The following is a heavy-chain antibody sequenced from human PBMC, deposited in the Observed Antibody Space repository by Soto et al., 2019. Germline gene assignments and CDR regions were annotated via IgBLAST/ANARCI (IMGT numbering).Heavy chain of an antibody. D-gene: IGHD5-12*01. CDR2: MNPNSGNT. J-gene: IGHJ5*02. Sequence: ASVKVSCKAPGYTFTSYDINWVRQATGQGLEWMGWMNPNSGNTGYAQKFQGRVTMTRNTSIRTAYMELSSLRSEDTAVYYCARGKVDIVATIVHNWFDPWGQGTLVTVSS. CDR1: GYTFTSYD. CDR3: ARGKVDIVATIVHNWFDP. V-gene: IGHV1-8*01.